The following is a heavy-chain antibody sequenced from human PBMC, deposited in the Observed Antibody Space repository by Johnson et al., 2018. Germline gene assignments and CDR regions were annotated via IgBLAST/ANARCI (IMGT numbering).Heavy chain of an antibody. CDR2: INSDGST. CDR3: ARVQACAVTDGFDI. D-gene: IGHD4-11*01. J-gene: IGHJ3*02. V-gene: IGHV3-23*04. Sequence: VQLVESGGGLVQPGGSLRLSCAASGFTFNSYAFNWVRQAPGKWLEWVSGINSDGSTYYADSVKGRFTITRDNSKNTLYLQMNSLRDEDTALYYCARVQACAVTDGFDIWGLGTIVTVSS. CDR1: GFTFNSYA.